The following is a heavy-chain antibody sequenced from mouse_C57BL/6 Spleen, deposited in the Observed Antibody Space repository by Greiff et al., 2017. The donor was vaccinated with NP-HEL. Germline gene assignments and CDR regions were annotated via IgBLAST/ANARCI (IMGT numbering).Heavy chain of an antibody. D-gene: IGHD1-1*01. CDR1: GFNIKDYY. CDR2: IDPADGDT. V-gene: IGHV14-1*01. Sequence: VQLQQPGAELVRPGASVKLSCTASGFNIKDYYMHWVKQRPEQGLAWIGRIDPADGDTEYAPKFQGKATMPVDTSSNTAYLQLSSLTYEDTAFYDCNTDGSNVLAYWGQGTLVTVSA. J-gene: IGHJ3*01. CDR3: NTDGSNVLAY.